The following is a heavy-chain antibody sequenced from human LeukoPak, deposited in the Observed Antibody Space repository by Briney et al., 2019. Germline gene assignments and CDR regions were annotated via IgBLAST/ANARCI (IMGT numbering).Heavy chain of an antibody. D-gene: IGHD6-13*01. Sequence: PSETLSLTCTVSGGSISSYYWSWIRQPPGKGLEWIGSIYYSGSTYYNPSLKSRVTISVDTSKNQFSLKLSSVTAADTAVYYCPRGSSWSNWFDPWGQGTLVTVSS. CDR1: GGSISSYY. CDR3: PRGSSWSNWFDP. V-gene: IGHV4-59*05. CDR2: IYYSGST. J-gene: IGHJ5*02.